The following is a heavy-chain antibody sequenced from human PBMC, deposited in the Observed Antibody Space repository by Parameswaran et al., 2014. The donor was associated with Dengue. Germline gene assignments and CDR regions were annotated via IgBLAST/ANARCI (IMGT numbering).Heavy chain of an antibody. D-gene: IGHD1-20*01. J-gene: IGHJ4*02. Sequence: SLKISCAASGFNFDTYAMHWVRQVPGKGLEWVSGINWDSSSIAYAASVRGRFTISRDNAKNSLFLQMNSLRGEDTAFYFCSRGQLSGTYNVGFDYWGQGSLVTVSS. CDR3: SRGQLSGTYNVGFDY. V-gene: IGHV3-9*01. CDR1: GFNFDTYA. CDR2: INWDSSSI.